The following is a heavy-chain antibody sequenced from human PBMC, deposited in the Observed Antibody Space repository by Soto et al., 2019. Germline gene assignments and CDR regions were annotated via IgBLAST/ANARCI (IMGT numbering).Heavy chain of an antibody. CDR2: IWYDGSNK. Sequence: QVQLVESGGGVVQPGRSLRLSCAASGFTFSSYVMHWVRQAAGKGLEWVAVIWYDGSNKYYADSVKGRFTISRDNSKNTMYLQMNSLRAEDTAVYYCARAGGGSSFDYWGQGTLVTVSS. CDR3: ARAGGGSSFDY. V-gene: IGHV3-33*01. CDR1: GFTFSSYV. J-gene: IGHJ4*02. D-gene: IGHD3-16*01.